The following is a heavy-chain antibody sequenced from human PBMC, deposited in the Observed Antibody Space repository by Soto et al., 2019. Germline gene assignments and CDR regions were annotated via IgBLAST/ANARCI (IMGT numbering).Heavy chain of an antibody. CDR1: GFTFSNYA. CDR2: ISAGGDRT. J-gene: IGHJ4*02. Sequence: PXVSLRLSCAASGFTFSNYALSGVRQAPGKGLEWVSYISAGGDRTYYADSVKGRFTISRDNSKNTLYLQMNSLRADDTAVYYCAKEISCSLGSCYLGYYFDYWGQGTLVTVSS. CDR3: AKEISCSLGSCYLGYYFDY. D-gene: IGHD2-15*01. V-gene: IGHV3-23*01.